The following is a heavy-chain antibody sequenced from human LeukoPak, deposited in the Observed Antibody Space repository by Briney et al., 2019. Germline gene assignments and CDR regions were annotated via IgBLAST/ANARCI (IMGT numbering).Heavy chain of an antibody. J-gene: IGHJ5*02. CDR3: ARRRITMVRGVQKNWFDP. CDR2: INHSGST. V-gene: IGHV4-34*01. CDR1: GGSFSGYY. Sequence: ASETLSLTCAVYGGSFSGYYWSWIRQPPGKGLEWIGDINHSGSTNYNPSLKSRVTISVDTSKNQFSLKLSSVTAADTAVYYCARRRITMVRGVQKNWFDPWGQGTLVTVSS. D-gene: IGHD3-10*01.